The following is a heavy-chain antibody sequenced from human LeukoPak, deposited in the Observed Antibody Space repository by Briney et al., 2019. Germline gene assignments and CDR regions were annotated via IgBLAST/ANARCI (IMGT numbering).Heavy chain of an antibody. CDR1: GGSISSSSYY. J-gene: IGHJ5*02. CDR3: ARQPSSRPRVTTGWLDP. V-gene: IGHV4-39*01. Sequence: SETLSLTCTVSGGSISSSSYYWGWIRQPPGKGLEWIGSIYYSGSTYYNPSLKSRVTISVDTSKNQFSLKLSSVTAADTAVYYCARQPSSRPRVTTGWLDPWGQGTLVTVSS. D-gene: IGHD4-11*01. CDR2: IYYSGST.